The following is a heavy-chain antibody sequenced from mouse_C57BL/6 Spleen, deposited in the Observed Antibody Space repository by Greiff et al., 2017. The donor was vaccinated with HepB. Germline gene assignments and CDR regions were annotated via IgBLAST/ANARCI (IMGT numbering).Heavy chain of an antibody. D-gene: IGHD4-1*01. J-gene: IGHJ4*01. V-gene: IGHV1-55*01. CDR2: IYPGSGST. CDR1: GYTFTSYW. Sequence: VQLKQPGAELVKPGASVKMSCKASGYTFTSYWITWVKQRPGQGLEWIGDIYPGSGSTNYNEKFKSKATLTVDTSSSTAYMQLSSLTSEDSAVYYCARTLGTGFDYAMDYWGQGTSVTVSS. CDR3: ARTLGTGFDYAMDY.